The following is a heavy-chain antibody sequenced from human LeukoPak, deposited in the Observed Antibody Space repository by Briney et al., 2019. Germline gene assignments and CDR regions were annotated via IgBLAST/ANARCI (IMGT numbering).Heavy chain of an antibody. D-gene: IGHD4-23*01. CDR2: FYYSGNT. Sequence: PSETLSLTCTVSGCSISISNYYWGWIRQPPGKGLEWIGSFYYSGNTYYNPSLKSRVTISVDTSKSQFSLKLSSVTTADTAVYYCARKRWVIYYFDSWGQGTLVTVSS. J-gene: IGHJ4*02. V-gene: IGHV4-39*01. CDR1: GCSISISNYY. CDR3: ARKRWVIYYFDS.